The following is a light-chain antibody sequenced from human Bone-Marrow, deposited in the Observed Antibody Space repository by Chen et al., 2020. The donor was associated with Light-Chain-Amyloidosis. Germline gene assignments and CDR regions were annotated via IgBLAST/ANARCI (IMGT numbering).Light chain of an antibody. CDR1: SSDVGGDNH. V-gene: IGLV2-14*01. Sequence: QSALTQPASLSGSPGQSITLSCTGTSSDVGGDNHVSWYQQHPDKAPKLMIYEVTNRPSWVPDRFSGSKSDNTASLTISGLQTEDEADYFCSSYTITNTLVFGSGTRDTVL. CDR3: SSYTITNTLV. CDR2: EVT. J-gene: IGLJ1*01.